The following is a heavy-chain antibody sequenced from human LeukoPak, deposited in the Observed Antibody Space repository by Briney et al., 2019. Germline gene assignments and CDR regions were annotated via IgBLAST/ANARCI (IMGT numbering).Heavy chain of an antibody. CDR1: GFNFSTFT. CDR2: LNGASTAI. J-gene: IGHJ4*02. D-gene: IGHD3-22*01. V-gene: IGHV3-48*01. CDR3: ARDRRPYYYDSSGYYFGGFDY. Sequence: GGSLRLSCAASGFNFSTFTINWVRQPPGKGLEWVAYLNGASTAIYYADSVKGRFTISRDNSKNTLYLQMNSLRAEDTAVYYCARDRRPYYYDSSGYYFGGFDYWGQGTLVTVSS.